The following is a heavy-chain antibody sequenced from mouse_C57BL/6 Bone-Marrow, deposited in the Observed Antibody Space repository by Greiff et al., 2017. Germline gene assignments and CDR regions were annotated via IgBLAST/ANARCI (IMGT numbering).Heavy chain of an antibody. CDR3: TDRVAY. D-gene: IGHD3-2*01. J-gene: IGHJ3*01. V-gene: IGHV1-15*01. Sequence: QVQLQQSGPELVRPGASVTLSCKASGYSFTDYEMHWVKQTPVHGLEWIGAIDPETGGTAYNQKFKGKAILTADKSSSTAYMELRSLTSEDSAVYYCTDRVAYWGQGTLVTVSA. CDR1: GYSFTDYE. CDR2: IDPETGGT.